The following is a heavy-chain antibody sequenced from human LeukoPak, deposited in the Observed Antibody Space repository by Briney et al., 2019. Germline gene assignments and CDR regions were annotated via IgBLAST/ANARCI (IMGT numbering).Heavy chain of an antibody. CDR2: ISPSGRNT. V-gene: IGHV3-23*01. Sequence: GGSLRLSCAASGFTFSSYGMSWVRQAPGKGLEWVSAISPSGRNTYYADSVKGRFIISRDNSKNMLYLQMSSLRAEDTAVYYCAKDPFNWVPGGALDYWGQGTLVTVSS. CDR3: AKDPFNWVPGGALDY. D-gene: IGHD1-1*01. CDR1: GFTFSSYG. J-gene: IGHJ4*02.